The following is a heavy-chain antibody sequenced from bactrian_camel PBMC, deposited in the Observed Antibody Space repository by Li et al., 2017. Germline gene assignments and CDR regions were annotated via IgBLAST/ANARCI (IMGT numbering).Heavy chain of an antibody. V-gene: IGHV3S40*01. CDR2: IYFGGAGGDRT. CDR3: AADPSGGSWPRYEYNF. D-gene: IGHD6*01. J-gene: IGHJ4*01. Sequence: DVQLVESGGGSAQAGGSLRLSCEALGYRFMSDCMAWFRQAGGAERELAAVIYFGGAGGDRTFHADFVGGRFTVSLDNAKNTVYLQMTNLKPEDTAMYYCAADPSGGSWPRYEYNFWGQGTQVTVS. CDR1: GYRFMSDC.